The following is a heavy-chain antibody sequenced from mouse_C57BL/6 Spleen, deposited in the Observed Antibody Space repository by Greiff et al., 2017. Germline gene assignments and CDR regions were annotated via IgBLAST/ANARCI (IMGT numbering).Heavy chain of an antibody. J-gene: IGHJ3*01. CDR2: IHPNSGST. D-gene: IGHD2-5*01. Sequence: QVQLQQPGAELVKPGASVKLSCKASGSTFTSYWMHWVKQRPGHGLECIGMIHPNSGSTNYNEKFKSKATLTVDKSSSTAYMQLSSLTAEDSAVYYCAIEGSYYSNPCAYWGQGTLVTVAA. CDR1: GSTFTSYW. CDR3: AIEGSYYSNPCAY. V-gene: IGHV1-64*01.